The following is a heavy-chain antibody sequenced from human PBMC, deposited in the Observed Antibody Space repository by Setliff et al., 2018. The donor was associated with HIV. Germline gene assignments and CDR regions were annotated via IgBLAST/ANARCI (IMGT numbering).Heavy chain of an antibody. Sequence: PSETLSLTCTVSGGSISSGSYYWSWIRQPAGKGLEWIGHIYTSGSTNYNPSLKSRVTISVDTSKNQFSLKLSSVTAADTAVYYCARSLLPSITVAGTIGYWGQGSLVTVSS. D-gene: IGHD6-19*01. V-gene: IGHV4-61*09. CDR1: GGSISSGSYY. CDR3: ARSLLPSITVAGTIGY. J-gene: IGHJ4*02. CDR2: IYTSGST.